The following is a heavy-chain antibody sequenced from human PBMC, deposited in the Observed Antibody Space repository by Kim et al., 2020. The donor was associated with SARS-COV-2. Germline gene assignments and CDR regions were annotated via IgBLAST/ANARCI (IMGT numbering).Heavy chain of an antibody. CDR2: IYSGGST. CDR1: GFTVSSNY. D-gene: IGHD6-13*01. V-gene: IGHV3-53*01. Sequence: GGSLRLSCAASGFTVSSNYMSWVRQAPGKGLEWVSVIYSGGSTYYADSVKGRFTISRDNSKNTLYLQMNSLRAEDTAVYYCARVRLQQKQQLVYAFDIWGQGTMVTVSS. J-gene: IGHJ3*02. CDR3: ARVRLQQKQQLVYAFDI.